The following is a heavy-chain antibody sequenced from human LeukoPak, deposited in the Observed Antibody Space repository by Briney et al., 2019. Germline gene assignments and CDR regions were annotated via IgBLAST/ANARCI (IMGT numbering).Heavy chain of an antibody. CDR3: AKDYAYSIAVAPGRGYYYYYGMDR. CDR1: GFTFSSYG. Sequence: HPGRSLRLSCAASGFTFSSYGMHWVRQAPGKGLEWVAVISYDGSNKYYADSVKGRFTISRDNSKNTLYLQMNSLRAEDTAVYYCAKDYAYSIAVAPGRGYYYYYGMDRWGQGTTVTVSS. CDR2: ISYDGSNK. J-gene: IGHJ6*01. V-gene: IGHV3-30*18. D-gene: IGHD6-19*01.